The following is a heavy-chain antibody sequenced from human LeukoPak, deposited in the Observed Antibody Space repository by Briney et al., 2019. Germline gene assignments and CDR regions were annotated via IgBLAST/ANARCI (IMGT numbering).Heavy chain of an antibody. Sequence: GGSLRLSCAASGFTFSSYAMSWVRQAPGKGLEWVSALGGGGDSTYYADSVKGRFTISRDNSKNTLYLQMNSLRAEDTAVYYCATPYYYDSSGAFDIWGRGTMVTVSS. D-gene: IGHD3-22*01. CDR1: GFTFSSYA. CDR3: ATPYYYDSSGAFDI. CDR2: LGGGGDST. J-gene: IGHJ3*02. V-gene: IGHV3-23*01.